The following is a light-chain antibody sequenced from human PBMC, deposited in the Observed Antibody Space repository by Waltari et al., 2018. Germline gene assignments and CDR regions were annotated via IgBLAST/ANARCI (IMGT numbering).Light chain of an antibody. J-gene: IGKJ5*01. CDR2: GAS. Sequence: DIVMTPSPDSLAVSLGARATINCKSSQRVLYSSNNKNYIAWYQQKPGQPPKLLIYGASTREFGVPDRFSGSGSGTDFTLTISSLQAEDVAVYYCQQYYSTPRTFGQGTRLEIK. CDR1: QRVLYSSNNKNY. CDR3: QQYYSTPRT. V-gene: IGKV4-1*01.